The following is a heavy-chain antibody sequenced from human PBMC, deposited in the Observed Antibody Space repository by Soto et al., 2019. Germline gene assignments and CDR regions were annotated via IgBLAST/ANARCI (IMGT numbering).Heavy chain of an antibody. D-gene: IGHD3-10*01. V-gene: IGHV4-31*02. CDR3: ARAYYGTKGYSLDP. CDR1: GGSISSGGYY. Sequence: SETLSLTCTVSGGSISSGGYYWSWIRQHPGKGLEWIGYIYYSGSTYYNPSLKSRVTISVDTSKNQFSVRLSSVTAADTAVYYCARAYYGTKGYSLDPWGLGTLVTVSS. J-gene: IGHJ5*02. CDR2: IYYSGST.